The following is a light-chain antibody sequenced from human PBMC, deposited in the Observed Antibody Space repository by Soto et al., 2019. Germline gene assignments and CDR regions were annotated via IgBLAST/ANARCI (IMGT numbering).Light chain of an antibody. Sequence: DIQMTQSPSALSASVGDRVTITCRSSQAISNYLAWFQQKPGQAPKRLIYAASTLESGVPSRFSGSGSGTEFSLTISSLQPEDFATYFCLQHNSYQWTLGQGTKVNI. V-gene: IGKV1-17*03. CDR2: AAS. CDR1: QAISNY. CDR3: LQHNSYQWT. J-gene: IGKJ1*01.